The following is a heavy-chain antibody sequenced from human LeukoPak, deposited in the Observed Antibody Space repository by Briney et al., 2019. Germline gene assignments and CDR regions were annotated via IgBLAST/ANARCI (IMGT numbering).Heavy chain of an antibody. J-gene: IGHJ6*03. CDR2: IRYDGTKR. V-gene: IGHV3-30*02. D-gene: IGHD4-17*01. CDR1: GFTFRAYA. CDR3: AKGDYGDYDEPHYYFYYMEV. Sequence: PGGSLRLSCAASGFTFRAYAMHWVRRAPGKGLGWVAFIRYDGTKRNYGDSVRGRFTISRDSSKDMMYLQMNSLRAEDTAVYYCAKGDYGDYDEPHYYFYYMEVWGKGTTVTVSS.